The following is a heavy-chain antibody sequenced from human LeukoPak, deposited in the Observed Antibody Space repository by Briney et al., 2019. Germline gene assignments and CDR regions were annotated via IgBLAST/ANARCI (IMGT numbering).Heavy chain of an antibody. CDR1: GDRVSSNSAA. Sequence: SQTLSLTCAISGDRVSSNSAAWNWIRQSPSRGLEWLGRTYYRSKWYNDYAVSVKSRITINPDTSKNQFSLQLNSVTPEDTAVYYCARALMVVAAITPRGAFDIWGQGTMVTVSS. V-gene: IGHV6-1*01. CDR2: TYYRSKWYN. CDR3: ARALMVVAAITPRGAFDI. D-gene: IGHD2-15*01. J-gene: IGHJ3*02.